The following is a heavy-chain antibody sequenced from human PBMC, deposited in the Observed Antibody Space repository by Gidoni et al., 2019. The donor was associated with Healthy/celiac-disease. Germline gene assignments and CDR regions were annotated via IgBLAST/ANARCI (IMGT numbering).Heavy chain of an antibody. V-gene: IGHV1-69*06. Sequence: QAQPVQSGAEVKKPGSSVKVSCKASGGTFSSYAISWVRQAPGQGLEWMGGIIPIFGTANYAQKFQCRVTITADKSTSTAYMELSSLRSEDTAVYYCASGYDYVWGSYCYHFDYWGQGTLVTVSS. CDR3: ASGYDYVWGSYCYHFDY. J-gene: IGHJ4*02. CDR2: IIPIFGTA. D-gene: IGHD3-16*02. CDR1: GGTFSSYA.